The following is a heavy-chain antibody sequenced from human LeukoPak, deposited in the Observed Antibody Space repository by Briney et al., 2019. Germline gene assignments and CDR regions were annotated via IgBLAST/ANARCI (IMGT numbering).Heavy chain of an antibody. CDR3: AKTQGIWFGRGDAFDI. Sequence: GRSLRLSCAASGFTFSSYGMSWVRQAPGKGLEWVSAISGSGSSTYYAASVKGRFTISRDNSKNTLYLQMNSLRAEDTAVYYCAKTQGIWFGRGDAFDIWGQGTMVTVSS. V-gene: IGHV3-23*01. J-gene: IGHJ3*02. CDR2: ISGSGSST. D-gene: IGHD3-10*01. CDR1: GFTFSSYG.